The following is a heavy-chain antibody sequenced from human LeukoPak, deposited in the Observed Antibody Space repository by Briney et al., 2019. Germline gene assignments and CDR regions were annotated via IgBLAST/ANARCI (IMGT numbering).Heavy chain of an antibody. CDR3: ARLRSKKGGSFFDP. J-gene: IGHJ5*02. CDR1: GCTFSSYA. Sequence: GGSLRLSCAASGCTFSSYAMHWVRQAPGKGLEWVAVISYDGSNKYYADSVKGRFTISRDNSKNTLYLQMNSLRAEDTAVYYCARLRSKKGGSFFDPWGQGTLVIVSS. CDR2: ISYDGSNK. V-gene: IGHV3-30*04. D-gene: IGHD1-26*01.